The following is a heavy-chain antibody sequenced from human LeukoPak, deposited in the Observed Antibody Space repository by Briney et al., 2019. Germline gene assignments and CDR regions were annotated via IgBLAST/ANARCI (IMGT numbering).Heavy chain of an antibody. CDR1: GYTFNGFY. V-gene: IGHV1-2*02. D-gene: IGHD3-3*01. CDR2: INPSSGGT. Sequence: GASVKVSCETSGYTFNGFYIHWVRQAPGQGLEWMGWINPSSGGTKYAATFQGRVTMTRDTSTSTVYMELSRLRSDDTAVYYCARVMGSRRMDAFLAHWGQGILVTVSS. J-gene: IGHJ4*02. CDR3: ARVMGSRRMDAFLAH.